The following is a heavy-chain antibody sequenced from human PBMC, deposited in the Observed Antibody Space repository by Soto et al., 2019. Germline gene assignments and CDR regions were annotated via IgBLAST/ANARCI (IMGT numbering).Heavy chain of an antibody. D-gene: IGHD3-22*01. CDR3: ARGDYYDISGPFSDAFDI. Sequence: SETLSLTCTVSGGSISSSSYYWGWIRQPPGKGLEWIGSLYYSGSTYYNPSLKGRFTISRDNAKNSLYLQMNSLRAEDTAVYYCARGDYYDISGPFSDAFDIWGQGTMVTVSS. V-gene: IGHV4-39*01. CDR2: LYYSGST. CDR1: GGSISSSSYY. J-gene: IGHJ3*02.